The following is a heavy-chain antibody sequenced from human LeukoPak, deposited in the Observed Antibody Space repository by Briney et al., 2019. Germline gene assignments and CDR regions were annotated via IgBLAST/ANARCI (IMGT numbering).Heavy chain of an antibody. CDR3: ASERWLQY. CDR2: INNDGSST. Sequence: PGGSLRLSCAASGFTFSSYWMHWVRQAPGKGLVWVSRINNDGSSTNYADSVKGRFTISRDNVKNTLYLQMNSLRAEDTGVFYCASERWLQYWGQGTLVTISS. V-gene: IGHV3-74*01. J-gene: IGHJ4*02. CDR1: GFTFSSYW. D-gene: IGHD5-24*01.